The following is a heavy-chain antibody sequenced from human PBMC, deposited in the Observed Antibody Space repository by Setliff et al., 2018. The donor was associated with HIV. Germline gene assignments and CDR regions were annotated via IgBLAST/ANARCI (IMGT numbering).Heavy chain of an antibody. CDR1: GGSLSGYY. CDR3: AREVDVVTTSDAFDI. CDR2: IYYNGNA. V-gene: IGHV4-30-4*08. J-gene: IGHJ3*02. Sequence: LSLTCAVYGGSLSGYYWSWIRQPPGKGLEWIGYIYYNGNAYYYNPSLKSRTTISLDTSMNQFSLKLTSVTAADTAVYYCAREVDVVTTSDAFDIWGQGTMVTVSS. D-gene: IGHD2-21*02.